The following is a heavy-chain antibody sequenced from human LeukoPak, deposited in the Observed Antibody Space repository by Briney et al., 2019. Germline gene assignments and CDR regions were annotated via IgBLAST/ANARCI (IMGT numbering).Heavy chain of an antibody. CDR1: GFTFSSYA. D-gene: IGHD2-2*01. Sequence: QPGGSLRLSCAASGFTFSSYAMSWVRQAPGKGLEWVSAISGSGGSTYYADSVKGRFTISRDNSKNTLYLQLISLRAEDTAVYYCAKDDQVPAAINFDYWGQGTLVTLSS. CDR3: AKDDQVPAAINFDY. V-gene: IGHV3-23*01. J-gene: IGHJ4*02. CDR2: ISGSGGST.